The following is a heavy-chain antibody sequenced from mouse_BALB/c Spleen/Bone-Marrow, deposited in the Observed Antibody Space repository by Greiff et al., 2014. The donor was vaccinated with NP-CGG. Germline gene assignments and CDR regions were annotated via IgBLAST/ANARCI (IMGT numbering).Heavy chain of an antibody. CDR3: AIYYGNYYAMDY. CDR1: GFNIKDTY. CDR2: IDPANGNT. D-gene: IGHD2-1*01. V-gene: IGHV14-3*02. Sequence: EVQLQQSGAELVKPGASVKLSCTASGFNIKDTYMHWVKQRPEQGLEWIGRIDPANGNTKYDPKFQGKATITADTSSNTAYLQLSSLTSDGTAVYYCAIYYGNYYAMDYWGQGTSVTVSS. J-gene: IGHJ4*01.